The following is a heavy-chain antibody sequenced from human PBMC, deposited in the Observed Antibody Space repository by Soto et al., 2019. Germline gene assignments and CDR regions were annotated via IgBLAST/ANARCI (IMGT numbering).Heavy chain of an antibody. CDR2: MFYSGST. V-gene: IGHV4-31*03. CDR1: GASISSGRSY. D-gene: IGHD2-21*01. J-gene: IGHJ4*02. Sequence: PSETLSLTCTVSGASISSGRSYWSWIRQHPGKGLEWIGYMFYSGSTYYHPSLKSRVNISADTSKNQFSLRLTSVTPADTAVYYCARDNCYGHFDSWGQGTLVTVSS. CDR3: ARDNCYGHFDS.